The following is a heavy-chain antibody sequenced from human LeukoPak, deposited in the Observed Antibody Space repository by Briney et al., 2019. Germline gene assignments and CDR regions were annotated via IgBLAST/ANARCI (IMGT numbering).Heavy chain of an antibody. CDR2: INPNSGGT. CDR1: GYTFTGYY. Sequence: ASVKVSCKASGYTFTGYYMHWVRQAPGQGLEWMGWINPNSGGTNYAQKFQGRVTMTRDTSISTAYMELSRLRSDDTAVYYCARDVGAVMRAARHPALDYWGQGTLVTVSS. V-gene: IGHV1-2*02. J-gene: IGHJ4*02. CDR3: ARDVGAVMRAARHPALDY. D-gene: IGHD6-6*01.